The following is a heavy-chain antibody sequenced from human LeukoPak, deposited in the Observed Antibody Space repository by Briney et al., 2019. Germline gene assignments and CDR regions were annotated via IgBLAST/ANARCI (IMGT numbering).Heavy chain of an antibody. Sequence: TSETLSLTCTVSGGFISSSSYYWGWIRQPPGKGLEWIGDIYYSGRTYYNPSLRSRVSISLDTSMNHFSLTLSSVTAADTAVYYCARRRYYDSTGYFDWGRGSLVIVSS. CDR1: GGFISSSSYY. V-gene: IGHV4-39*02. D-gene: IGHD3-22*01. J-gene: IGHJ1*01. CDR3: ARRRYYDSTGYFD. CDR2: IYYSGRT.